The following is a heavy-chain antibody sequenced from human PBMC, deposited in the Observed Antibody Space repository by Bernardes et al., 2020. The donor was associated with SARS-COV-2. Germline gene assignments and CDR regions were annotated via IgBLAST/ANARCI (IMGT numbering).Heavy chain of an antibody. D-gene: IGHD3-10*01. CDR3: AKESITMVRGVIITLGFDY. J-gene: IGHJ4*02. CDR2: ISGSGGST. V-gene: IGHV3-23*01. Sequence: GGSLRLSCAASGFTFSSYAMSWVRQAPGKGLEWVSAISGSGGSTYYADSVKGRFTISRDNSKNTLYLQMNSLRAEDTAVYYCAKESITMVRGVIITLGFDYWGQGTLVTVSS. CDR1: GFTFSSYA.